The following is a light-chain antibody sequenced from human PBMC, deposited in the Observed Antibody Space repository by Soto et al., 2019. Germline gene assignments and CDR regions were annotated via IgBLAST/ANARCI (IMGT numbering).Light chain of an antibody. CDR2: KAS. CDR3: QQHNSYSYT. J-gene: IGKJ2*01. CDR1: QSINYY. V-gene: IGKV1-5*03. Sequence: DVPMTQSPSTLSASVGDTVTITCRASQSINYYVAWFQQKPGKAPKLLIYKASSLESGVPSRFSGRGSGTEFTLTISSLQPEDSATYYCQQHNSYSYTFGQGTKLEIK.